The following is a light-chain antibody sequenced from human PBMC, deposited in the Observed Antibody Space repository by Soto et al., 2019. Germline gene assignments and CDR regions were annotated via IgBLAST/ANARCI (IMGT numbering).Light chain of an antibody. CDR2: DAS. V-gene: IGKV3-11*01. CDR1: QSVTTY. Sequence: EILLTQSPDTLSLSPGERATLSCRASQSVTTYLAWYQQKPGQAPRLLIYDASNRATGIPARFSGSGSGTDFTLTISSLEPEDFAVYYCQQRSNWPPTFGQGTRLEIK. J-gene: IGKJ5*01. CDR3: QQRSNWPPT.